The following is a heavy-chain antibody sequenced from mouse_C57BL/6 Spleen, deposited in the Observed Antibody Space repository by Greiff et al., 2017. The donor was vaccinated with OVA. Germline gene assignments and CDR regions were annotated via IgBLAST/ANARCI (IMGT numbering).Heavy chain of an antibody. CDR2: INPNYGTT. V-gene: IGHV1-39*01. Sequence: EVKLMESGPELVKPGASVKISCKASGYSFTDYNMNWVKQSNGQSLEWIGVINPNYGTTSYNQKFKGKATLTVDPSSSTAYLQLNSLTSEDSAVYYCARGSSGPLYYAMDYWGQGTSVTVSS. CDR3: ARGSSGPLYYAMDY. J-gene: IGHJ4*01. CDR1: GYSFTDYN. D-gene: IGHD3-2*02.